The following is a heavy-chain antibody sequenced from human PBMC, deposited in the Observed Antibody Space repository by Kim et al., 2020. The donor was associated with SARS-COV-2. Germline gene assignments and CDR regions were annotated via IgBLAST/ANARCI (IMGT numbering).Heavy chain of an antibody. CDR3: SGVSSDYGSGSFDY. D-gene: IGHD3-10*01. Sequence: NPPLKRRVTIAVDTSKNPFSLQLSSVTAADTAVYYCSGVSSDYGSGSFDYWGQGTLVTVSS. V-gene: IGHV4-59*01. J-gene: IGHJ4*02.